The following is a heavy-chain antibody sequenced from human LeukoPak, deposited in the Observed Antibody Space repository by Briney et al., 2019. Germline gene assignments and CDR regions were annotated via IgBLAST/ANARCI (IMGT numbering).Heavy chain of an antibody. Sequence: ASVKVSCKASGYTFTGYGISWVRQAPGQGLEWMGWISAYNGNTNYAQKLQGRVTMTTDTSTSTAYMELRSLRSDDTAVYYCAREDCSSTSCSIDYWGQGTLVTVSS. CDR2: ISAYNGNT. CDR1: GYTFTGYG. D-gene: IGHD2-2*01. V-gene: IGHV1-18*01. J-gene: IGHJ4*02. CDR3: AREDCSSTSCSIDY.